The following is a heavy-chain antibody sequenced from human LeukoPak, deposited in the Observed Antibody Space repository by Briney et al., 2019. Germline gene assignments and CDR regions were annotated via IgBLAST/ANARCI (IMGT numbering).Heavy chain of an antibody. CDR2: ISAYNDNT. Sequence: GASVKVSCKASGYTFTTFGISWVRQAPGQGLEWMGWISAYNDNTNYAQKLQGRVTMTRDTSTSTVYMELSSLRSEDTAVYYCARGSLDFWSGYLSYYFDYWGQGTLVTVSS. CDR3: ARGSLDFWSGYLSYYFDY. V-gene: IGHV1-18*01. J-gene: IGHJ4*02. D-gene: IGHD3-3*01. CDR1: GYTFTTFG.